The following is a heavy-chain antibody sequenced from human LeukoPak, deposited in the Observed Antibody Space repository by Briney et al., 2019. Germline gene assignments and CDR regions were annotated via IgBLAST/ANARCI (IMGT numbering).Heavy chain of an antibody. Sequence: GGSLRLSCAATGITFSNFPMHWVRQAPGKGLEWVAVISYDGNTKYYADSVKGRFAITRDNSKNTLFVQMNSLRGEDTAVYYCAREAIGTTKSDDAFDIWGQGTMVTVSS. CDR3: AREAIGTTKSDDAFDI. J-gene: IGHJ3*02. D-gene: IGHD1-1*01. CDR2: ISYDGNTK. CDR1: GITFSNFP. V-gene: IGHV3-30*09.